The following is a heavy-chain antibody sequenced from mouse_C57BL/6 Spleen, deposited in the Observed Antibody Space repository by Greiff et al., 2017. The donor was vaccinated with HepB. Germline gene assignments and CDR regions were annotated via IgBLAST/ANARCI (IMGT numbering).Heavy chain of an antibody. J-gene: IGHJ2*01. CDR2: INPNNGGT. CDR3: ASTARATYGY. Sequence: VQLQQSGPELVKPGASVKISCKASGYTFTDYYMNWVKQSHGKSLEWIGDINPNNGGTSYNQKFKGKATLTVDKSSSTAYMELRSLTSEDSAVYYCASTARATYGYWGQGTTLTVSS. CDR1: GYTFTDYY. D-gene: IGHD3-1*01. V-gene: IGHV1-26*01.